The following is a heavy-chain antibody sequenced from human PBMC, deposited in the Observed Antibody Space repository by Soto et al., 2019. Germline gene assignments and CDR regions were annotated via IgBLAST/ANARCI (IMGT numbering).Heavy chain of an antibody. Sequence: GSLRLSCAASGFTFSTSAMHWARQAPGKGLEWVAFISRDGSDKQYIASVKGRFSISRDNSKNTLYLEMKSLRAEDTAVYYCVKDRTNTWSFDYWGQGTQVTVSS. CDR2: ISRDGSDK. V-gene: IGHV3-30*18. CDR1: GFTFSTSA. J-gene: IGHJ4*02. CDR3: VKDRTNTWSFDY.